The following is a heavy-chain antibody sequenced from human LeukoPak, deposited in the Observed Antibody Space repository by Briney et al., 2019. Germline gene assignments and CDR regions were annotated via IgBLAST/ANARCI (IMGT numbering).Heavy chain of an antibody. D-gene: IGHD5-18*01. V-gene: IGHV3-9*03. CDR2: ISWNSGSL. CDR1: GFTFDDYA. J-gene: IGHJ4*02. CDR3: AKESGYSYGYFGGFDY. Sequence: GRSLRLSCAASGFTFDDYAMHWVRQAPGKGLEWVSGISWNSGSLGYADSVKGRFTISRDNAKNSLYLQMNSLRAEDMALYYCAKESGYSYGYFGGFDYWGQGTLVTVSS.